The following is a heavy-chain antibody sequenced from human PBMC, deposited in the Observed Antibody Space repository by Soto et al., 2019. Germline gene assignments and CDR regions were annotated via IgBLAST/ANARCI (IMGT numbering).Heavy chain of an antibody. CDR2: ISGSGGTI. Sequence: EVQLVESGGGLVQPGGSLRLSCAASGFTLSSYSMHWVRQAPGKGLEWVSYISGSGGTIYYADSVKGRYTISRDNAKNPLSVEMSSLGGEDTAVYFCARETGLSRSGWSYYFDFGGQGTRVTVSS. V-gene: IGHV3-48*01. D-gene: IGHD6-19*01. CDR3: ARETGLSRSGWSYYFDF. J-gene: IGHJ4*02. CDR1: GFTLSSYS.